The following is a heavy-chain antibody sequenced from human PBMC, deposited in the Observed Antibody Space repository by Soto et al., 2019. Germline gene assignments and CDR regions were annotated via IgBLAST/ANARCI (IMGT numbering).Heavy chain of an antibody. CDR3: SRDHSGVPDF. J-gene: IGHJ3*01. CDR2: ISATGTT. Sequence: SDNLSLTCNFSGDSMSTYYWNWIRQSAEQGLEWIGRISATGTTTYIPSLKSRITLSVDTSKNEFSLNLKFVTAADTAVYFCSRDHSGVPDFCGPATLVTVSS. D-gene: IGHD7-27*01. V-gene: IGHV4-4*07. CDR1: GDSMSTYY.